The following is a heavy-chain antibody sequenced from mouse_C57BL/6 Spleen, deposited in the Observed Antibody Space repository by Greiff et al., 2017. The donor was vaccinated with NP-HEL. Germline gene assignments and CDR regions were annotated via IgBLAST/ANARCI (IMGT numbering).Heavy chain of an antibody. CDR2: IWTGGGT. CDR1: GFSLTSYA. Sequence: QVQLQQSGPGLVAPSQSLSITCTVSGFSLTSYAISWVRQPPGKGLEWLGVIWTGGGTNYNSALKSRLSISKDNSKSQVFLKMNSLQTDDTARYYCARNFDSSGYGTYAMDYWGQGTSVTVSS. CDR3: ARNFDSSGYGTYAMDY. V-gene: IGHV2-9-1*01. D-gene: IGHD3-2*02. J-gene: IGHJ4*01.